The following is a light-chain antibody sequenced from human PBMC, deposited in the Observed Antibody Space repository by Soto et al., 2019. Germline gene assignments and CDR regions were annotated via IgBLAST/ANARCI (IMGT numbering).Light chain of an antibody. CDR3: HQYYIYPRT. Sequence: ASEGIRKWLSWYQQKXRRRPDLLIYHASXLESGVPARFSGSGSGTEFTLTISSLQPDDFATYYCHQYYIYPRTFCQVTNVAIK. CDR2: HAS. V-gene: IGKV1-5*01. CDR1: EGIRKW. J-gene: IGKJ1*01.